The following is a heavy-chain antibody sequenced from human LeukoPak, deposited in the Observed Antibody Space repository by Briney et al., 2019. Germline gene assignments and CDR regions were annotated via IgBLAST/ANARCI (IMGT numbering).Heavy chain of an antibody. V-gene: IGHV3-48*02. J-gene: IGHJ6*02. D-gene: IGHD3-22*01. CDR3: ARVPLNYYDSSGNYGMDV. Sequence: DSMKGRFTISRDNAKNSLYLQMNSLRDEDTAVYYCARVPLNYYDSSGNYGMDVWGQGTTVTVSS.